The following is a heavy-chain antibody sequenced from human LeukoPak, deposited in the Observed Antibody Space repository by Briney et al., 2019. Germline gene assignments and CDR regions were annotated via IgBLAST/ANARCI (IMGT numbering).Heavy chain of an antibody. J-gene: IGHJ4*02. CDR1: GFTFSSYS. D-gene: IGHD3-22*01. Sequence: GGSLRLSCAASGFTFSSYSMNWVRQAPGKGLEWVSSISSSSSYIYYADSVKGRFTISRDNAKNSLYLQMNSLRAEDTAVYYCARVAVLDYYDSSGYYYPPPYYFDYWGQGTLVTVSS. V-gene: IGHV3-21*01. CDR3: ARVAVLDYYDSSGYYYPPPYYFDY. CDR2: ISSSSSYI.